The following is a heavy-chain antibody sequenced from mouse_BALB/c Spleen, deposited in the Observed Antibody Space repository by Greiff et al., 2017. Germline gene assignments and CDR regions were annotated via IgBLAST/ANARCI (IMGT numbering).Heavy chain of an antibody. CDR1: GFTFSDYY. CDR2: ISDGGSYT. Sequence: EVQLVESGGGLVKPGGSLKLSCAASGFTFSDYYMYWVRQTPEKRLEWVATISDGGSYTYYPDSVKGRFTISRDNAKNNLYLQMSSLKSEDTAMYYVARGYYDYDWFAYWGQGTLVTVSA. CDR3: ARGYYDYDWFAY. J-gene: IGHJ3*01. D-gene: IGHD2-4*01. V-gene: IGHV5-4*02.